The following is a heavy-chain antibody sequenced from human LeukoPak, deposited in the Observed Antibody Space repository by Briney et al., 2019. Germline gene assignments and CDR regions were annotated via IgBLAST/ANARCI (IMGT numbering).Heavy chain of an antibody. CDR2: INWNGGST. CDR3: AREGYSGEAHAFDI. J-gene: IGHJ3*02. Sequence: GGSLRLSCAASGFTFDDYGMSWVRQAPGKGLEWVSGINWNGGSTGYPDSVKGRFTISRDNAKNSLYLQMNSLRAEDTALYYCAREGYSGEAHAFDIWGQGTMVTVSS. V-gene: IGHV3-20*04. D-gene: IGHD1-26*01. CDR1: GFTFDDYG.